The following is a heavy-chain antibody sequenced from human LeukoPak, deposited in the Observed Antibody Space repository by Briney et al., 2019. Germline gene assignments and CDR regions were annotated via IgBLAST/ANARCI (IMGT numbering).Heavy chain of an antibody. Sequence: GGSLRLSCAASGFTFSSYAMDWARQAPGKGLEWVSAISGSGGSTYYADSVKGRFTISRDNSKNTLYLQMNSLRAEDTAIYYCAKAPYANGGYPYYFDCWGQGTLVTVSS. D-gene: IGHD3-22*01. CDR2: ISGSGGST. CDR1: GFTFSSYA. V-gene: IGHV3-23*01. CDR3: AKAPYANGGYPYYFDC. J-gene: IGHJ4*02.